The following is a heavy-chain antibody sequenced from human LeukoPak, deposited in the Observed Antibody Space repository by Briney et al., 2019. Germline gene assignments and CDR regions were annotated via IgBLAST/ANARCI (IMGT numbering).Heavy chain of an antibody. J-gene: IGHJ3*02. CDR1: GYSISIGYY. CDR2: IYHSGRT. D-gene: IGHD3-22*01. Sequence: SETLSLTCTVSGYSISIGYYWGWIRQPPGTGLEWIGRIYHSGRTYYNPSLKSRVTLSVDKSKNQFSLKLRSVTAADTAVYYCARVGGITMIVVLITDAFDIWGQGTMVTVSS. CDR3: ARVGGITMIVVLITDAFDI. V-gene: IGHV4-38-2*02.